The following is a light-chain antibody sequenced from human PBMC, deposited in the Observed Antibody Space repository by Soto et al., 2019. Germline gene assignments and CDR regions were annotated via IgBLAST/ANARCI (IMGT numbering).Light chain of an antibody. Sequence: DVVMTQSPLSLPVTLGQPASISCRSSQGLIHSDGNTYLHWFQQRPGQSPRRLINNVSNRDSGVPDRFCVSGSGSDFTLTISRVEAEDFRLFYCMQGTQWPLPFCPGTQVEIK. J-gene: IGKJ1*01. V-gene: IGKV2-30*02. CDR1: QGLIHSDGNTY. CDR2: NVS. CDR3: MQGTQWPLP.